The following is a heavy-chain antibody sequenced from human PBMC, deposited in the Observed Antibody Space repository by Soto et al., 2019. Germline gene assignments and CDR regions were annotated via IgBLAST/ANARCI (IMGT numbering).Heavy chain of an antibody. Sequence: ESLKISCAASGFTVSSNYMSWVRQAPGKGLEWVSVIYSGGSTYYADSVKGRFTISRDNSKNTLYLQMNSLRAEDTAVYYCARDGTGDRGYYYYMDVWGKGTTVTVSS. D-gene: IGHD7-27*01. J-gene: IGHJ6*03. CDR3: ARDGTGDRGYYYYMDV. CDR1: GFTVSSNY. CDR2: IYSGGST. V-gene: IGHV3-53*01.